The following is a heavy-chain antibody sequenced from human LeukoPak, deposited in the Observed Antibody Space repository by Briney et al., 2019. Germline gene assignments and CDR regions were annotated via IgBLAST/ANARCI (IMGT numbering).Heavy chain of an antibody. V-gene: IGHV3-21*04. CDR1: GFTFNRYN. D-gene: IGHD1-1*01. CDR3: AKDIGEVTTGTTPAFDY. CDR2: ISTSSSYI. J-gene: IGHJ4*02. Sequence: GGSLRLSCAASGFTFNRYNMNWVRRAPGKGLEWVSSISTSSSYIYYADSVKGRFTISRDNAKNSLYLQMNSLRAEDTALYYCAKDIGEVTTGTTPAFDYWGQGTLVTVSS.